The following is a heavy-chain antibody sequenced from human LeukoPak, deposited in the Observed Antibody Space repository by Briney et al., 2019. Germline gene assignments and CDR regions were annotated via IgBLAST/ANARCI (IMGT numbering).Heavy chain of an antibody. D-gene: IGHD2-2*02. Sequence: ASVKVSCNGHGYTLSEFSIHWVRQVPGKGLELMGGFDIEEIETVYGQRFQGRVTMTEDTSTDTVYMDMSSLRSDETAFYYCATTKAQAAIERGEGTFEIWGQGKMVIVSS. J-gene: IGHJ3*02. CDR2: FDIEEIET. CDR1: GYTLSEFS. CDR3: ATTKAQAAIERGEGTFEI. V-gene: IGHV1-24*01.